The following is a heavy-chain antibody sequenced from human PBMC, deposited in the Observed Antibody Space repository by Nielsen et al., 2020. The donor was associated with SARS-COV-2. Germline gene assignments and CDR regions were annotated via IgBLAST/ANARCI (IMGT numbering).Heavy chain of an antibody. Sequence: GGSLRPSCEPSGSSSSSYWIAWVRQLPGKGLEWLGIIYPGDSETKYSTSFQGHVPMSDDKSIRTAYLQWRTLQTSDPAIYYCARRHMIPFGAGTYHFDFWGQGTLVTVSS. V-gene: IGHV5-51*01. J-gene: IGHJ4*02. CDR2: IYPGDSET. CDR1: GSSSSSYW. CDR3: ARRHMIPFGAGTYHFDF. D-gene: IGHD3-16*01.